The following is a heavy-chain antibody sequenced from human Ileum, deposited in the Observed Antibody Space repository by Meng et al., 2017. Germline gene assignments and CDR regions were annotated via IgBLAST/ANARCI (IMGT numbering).Heavy chain of an antibody. J-gene: IGHJ4*02. D-gene: IGHD6-6*01. CDR2: IYYSGTT. CDR1: GVSINSGSYY. V-gene: IGHV4-31*03. Sequence: QVQLQESGPGLVKPSQTLFLTCTVSGVSINSGSYYWNWIRQVPEKGLEWIGFIYYSGTTYYNPSLKSRLSMSLDTSKNQFSLNLTSATAADTAIYFCARGSSWLGKYRLLNFFDFWGQGALVTVSS. CDR3: ARGSSWLGKYRLLNFFDF.